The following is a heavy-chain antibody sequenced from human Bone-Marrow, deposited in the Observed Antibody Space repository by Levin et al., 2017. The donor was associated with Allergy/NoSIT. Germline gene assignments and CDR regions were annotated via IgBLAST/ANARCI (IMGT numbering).Heavy chain of an antibody. Sequence: SVKVSCKSSGGTFSSYTFSWVRQAPGQGLEWMGRLIPILGIPNYAQKFQDRVTITADRTTTTVYMELSTLRSEDTAVYYCAARDYGDYGPTDDYWGQGTLVTVSS. V-gene: IGHV1-69*02. CDR3: AARDYGDYGPTDDY. CDR1: GGTFSSYT. CDR2: LIPILGIP. D-gene: IGHD4-17*01. J-gene: IGHJ4*02.